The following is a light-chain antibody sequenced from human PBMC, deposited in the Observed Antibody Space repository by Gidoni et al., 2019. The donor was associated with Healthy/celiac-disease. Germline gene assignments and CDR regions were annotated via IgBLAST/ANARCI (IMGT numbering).Light chain of an antibody. Sequence: SYVLTQPPSVAVAPGKTARITCGGSNIGSKSVHWYQQKPGQAPVLVIYYDSDRPSGIPERFSGSNSGNTATLTISRVEAGDEADYYCQVWDSSSDCYVFGTGTKVTVL. V-gene: IGLV3-21*04. J-gene: IGLJ1*01. CDR3: QVWDSSSDCYV. CDR2: YDS. CDR1: NIGSKS.